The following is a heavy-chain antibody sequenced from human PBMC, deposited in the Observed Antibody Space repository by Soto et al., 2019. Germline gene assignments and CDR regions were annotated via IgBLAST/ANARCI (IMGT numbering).Heavy chain of an antibody. CDR2: LSVYSGNT. Sequence: GASVKVSCKASGYXFTSYGISWVRQAPGQGLEWMGWLSVYSGNTNYAQKLQGRGTMTTDTSTSTACMELRSLRSDDTAVYYCARDDRSSSWYWVYWGQGTLVTVSS. V-gene: IGHV1-18*01. CDR3: ARDDRSSSWYWVY. CDR1: GYXFTSYG. D-gene: IGHD6-13*01. J-gene: IGHJ4*02.